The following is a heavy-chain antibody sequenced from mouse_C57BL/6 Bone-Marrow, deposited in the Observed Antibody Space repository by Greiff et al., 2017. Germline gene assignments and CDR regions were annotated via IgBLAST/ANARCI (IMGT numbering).Heavy chain of an antibody. CDR1: GYTFTSYW. D-gene: IGHD2-4*01. Sequence: SGAELVKPGASVKLSCKASGYTFTSYWMHWVKQRPGQGLEWIGMIHPNSGSTDYNEKFKSKATLTVEKSSSTAYMPFSSLPSEDSAVYSCARERLRPYYYDYWGQGTTLTVSS. J-gene: IGHJ2*01. CDR3: ARERLRPYYYDY. V-gene: IGHV1-64*01. CDR2: IHPNSGST.